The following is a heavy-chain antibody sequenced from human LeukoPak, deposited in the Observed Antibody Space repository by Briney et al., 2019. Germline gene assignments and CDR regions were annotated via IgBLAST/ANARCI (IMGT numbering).Heavy chain of an antibody. J-gene: IGHJ3*02. CDR1: GGSISSGGYY. D-gene: IGHD3-16*01. CDR3: ARGRFDYQAFDI. Sequence: SETLSLTCTVSGGSISSGGYYWSWVRQHPGKGLEWIGYIYYSGSTYYNPSLKSRVTISVDTSKNQFSLKLSSVTAADTAVYYCARGRFDYQAFDIWGQGTMVTVSS. CDR2: IYYSGST. V-gene: IGHV4-31*03.